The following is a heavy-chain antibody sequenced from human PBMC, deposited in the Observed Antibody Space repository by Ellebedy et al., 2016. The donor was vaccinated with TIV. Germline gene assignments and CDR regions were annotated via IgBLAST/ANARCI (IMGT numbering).Heavy chain of an antibody. CDR2: ISGNGGST. D-gene: IGHD2-2*01. V-gene: IGHV3-23*01. J-gene: IGHJ4*02. Sequence: GESLKISCAASGFTFSSYAMSWVRQAPGKGLEWVSAISGNGGSTYYADSVKGRFTISRDNSKNTLYLQMNSLRAEDTAVYYCAKDGTSCYDYWGQGTLVTVSS. CDR1: GFTFSSYA. CDR3: AKDGTSCYDY.